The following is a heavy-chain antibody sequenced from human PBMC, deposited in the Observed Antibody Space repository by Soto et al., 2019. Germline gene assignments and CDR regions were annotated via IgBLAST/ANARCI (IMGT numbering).Heavy chain of an antibody. CDR1: GYTFTRYD. D-gene: IGHD6-13*01. V-gene: IGHV1-8*01. Sequence: ASVNVSCKASGYTFTRYDINWVRQATGQGLEWMGWMNPNSGNTGYAQKFQGRVTMTRNTSISTAYMELSSLRSEDTAVYYCARRGYSSSWYYYYYYGMDVWGQGTTVTVSS. CDR3: ARRGYSSSWYYYYYYGMDV. J-gene: IGHJ6*02. CDR2: MNPNSGNT.